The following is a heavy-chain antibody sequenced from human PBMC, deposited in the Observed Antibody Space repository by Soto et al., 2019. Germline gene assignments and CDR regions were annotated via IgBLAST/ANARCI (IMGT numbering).Heavy chain of an antibody. CDR1: GYTFTSYG. D-gene: IGHD2-15*01. Sequence: QVQLVQSGAEVKKPGASVKVSCKASGYTFTSYGISWVRQAPGQGLEWMGWISAYIGNTNYAQKLQGRVTMTTDTSTSTAYMELRSLRSDDTAVXYCXTGSCYYSPCGMDVWGQGTTVTVSS. CDR3: XTGSCYYSPCGMDV. CDR2: ISAYIGNT. J-gene: IGHJ6*02. V-gene: IGHV1-18*01.